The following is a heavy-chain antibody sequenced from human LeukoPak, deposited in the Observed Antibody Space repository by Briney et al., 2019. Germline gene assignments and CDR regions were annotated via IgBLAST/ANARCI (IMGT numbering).Heavy chain of an antibody. CDR3: ARPWDARLNFDY. Sequence: GGSLRLSCAASGFTFSNYAMTWVRQAPGKGLEWVSVIYSGGSTFYADSVKGRFTISRDNSKNTLWLQVNSLRAEDTAVYYCARPWDARLNFDYWGQGTLVTVSS. V-gene: IGHV3-66*02. J-gene: IGHJ4*02. CDR2: IYSGGST. D-gene: IGHD1-26*01. CDR1: GFTFSNYA.